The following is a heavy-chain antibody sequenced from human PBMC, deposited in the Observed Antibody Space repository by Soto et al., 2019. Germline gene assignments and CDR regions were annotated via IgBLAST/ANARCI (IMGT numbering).Heavy chain of an antibody. CDR1: GFTFSSYG. CDR2: IWYDGSNK. V-gene: IGHV3-33*01. CDR3: ARDREAYCDYGMDV. Sequence: QVQLVESGGGVVQPGRSLRLSCAASGFTFSSYGMHWVRQAPGKGLEGVAVIWYDGSNKYYADSVKGRFTISRDNSKNTLYRQRNSLRAEDTAVYYCARDREAYCDYGMDVWGQGTTVTVSS. J-gene: IGHJ6*02.